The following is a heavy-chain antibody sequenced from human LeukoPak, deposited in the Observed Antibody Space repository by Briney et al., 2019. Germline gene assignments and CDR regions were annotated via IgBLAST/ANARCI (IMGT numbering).Heavy chain of an antibody. CDR2: ISVSGNT. CDR3: ARGGYSGYEVYFDY. V-gene: IGHV3-23*01. CDR1: GFTLSSYA. D-gene: IGHD5-12*01. J-gene: IGHJ4*02. Sequence: GGSLRLSCAASGFTLSSYAMSWVRQGPGKGLEWVSAISVSGNTYHADSVKGRFTISRDNAKNSLYLQMNSLRAEDTAVYYCARGGYSGYEVYFDYWGQGTLVTVSS.